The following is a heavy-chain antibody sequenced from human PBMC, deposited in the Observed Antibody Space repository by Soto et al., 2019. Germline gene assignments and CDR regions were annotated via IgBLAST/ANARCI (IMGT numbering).Heavy chain of an antibody. V-gene: IGHV1-69*06. D-gene: IGHD3-10*01. CDR2: IIPIFGTA. CDR1: GGTFSSYA. J-gene: IGHJ5*02. CDR3: ATSPLDPYGSGRSPWSDP. Sequence: SVKVSCKASGGTFSSYAISWVRQAPGQGLEWMGGIIPIFGTANYAQKFQGRVTITADKSTSTAYMELSSLRSEDTAVYYCATSPLDPYGSGRSPWSDPWGQGTLVTVSS.